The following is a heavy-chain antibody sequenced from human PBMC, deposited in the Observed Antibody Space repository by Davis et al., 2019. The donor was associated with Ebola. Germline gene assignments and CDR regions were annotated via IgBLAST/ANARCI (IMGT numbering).Heavy chain of an antibody. V-gene: IGHV3-21*04. CDR3: AKDRARDTAMAAINDY. Sequence: GESLKISCAASGFTFSTYSMSWVRQAPGKGLEWVSSISSDSDYIYYADSAKGRFTISRDNAKNSLYLQMNSLRAEDTAVYYCAKDRARDTAMAAINDYWGQGTLVTVSS. J-gene: IGHJ4*02. CDR2: ISSDSDYI. CDR1: GFTFSTYS. D-gene: IGHD5-18*01.